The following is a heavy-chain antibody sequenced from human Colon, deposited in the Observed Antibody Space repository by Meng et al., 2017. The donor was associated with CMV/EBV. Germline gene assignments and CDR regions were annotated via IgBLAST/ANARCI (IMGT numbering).Heavy chain of an antibody. Sequence: GESLKISCVAAGFSFSDYAMSWARQAPGRGLEWVAAISGTGASSYYTDSVKGRFTISRDNPKNTLSLQMNSLRVEDTAVYYCARSIHDTSGYYRAEYFEHWGQGTLVTVSS. D-gene: IGHD3-22*01. V-gene: IGHV3-23*01. J-gene: IGHJ1*01. CDR3: ARSIHDTSGYYRAEYFEH. CDR2: ISGTGASS. CDR1: GFSFSDYA.